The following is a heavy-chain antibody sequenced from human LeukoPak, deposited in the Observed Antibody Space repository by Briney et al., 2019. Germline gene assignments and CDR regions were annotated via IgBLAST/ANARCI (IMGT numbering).Heavy chain of an antibody. CDR1: GFTFGDYA. CDR2: IRSKAYGGTT. Sequence: GRSLRLSCTASGFTFGDYAMSWVRQAPGKGLEWVGFIRSKAYGGTTEYAASVQGRFTISRDDSKSIAYLQMNSLKTEDTAVYYCMVDCSSTSCYDYWGQGTLVTVSS. J-gene: IGHJ4*02. CDR3: MVDCSSTSCYDY. D-gene: IGHD2-2*01. V-gene: IGHV3-49*04.